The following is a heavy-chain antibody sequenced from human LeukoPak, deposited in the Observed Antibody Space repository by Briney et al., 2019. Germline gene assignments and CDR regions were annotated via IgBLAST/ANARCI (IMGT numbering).Heavy chain of an antibody. CDR2: NYYSGTT. Sequence: SETLSLTCTVAGGSISSYYWSWSRQPPGKGLEWSGYNYYSGTTNYNPSLISRVTISVDTSKNQFSLKLSSVTAADTAVYYCARADSSRARIDYWGQGTLVTVSS. CDR3: ARADSSRARIDY. D-gene: IGHD3-22*01. J-gene: IGHJ4*02. CDR1: GGSISSYY. V-gene: IGHV4-59*01.